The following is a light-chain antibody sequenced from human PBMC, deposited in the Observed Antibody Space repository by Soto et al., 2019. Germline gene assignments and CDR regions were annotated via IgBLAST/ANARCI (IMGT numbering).Light chain of an antibody. CDR1: QSVSSTY. CDR2: AAS. V-gene: IGKV3-20*01. Sequence: EIVLTQSPGTLSLSPGERATLSCRASQSVSSTYLAWYQQKPGQAPRLLMYAASSRATGIPDRFSGSGSGTDFTLTISSLEPEGFAVYYCQQYGRSPRTFGQGTKVEIK. CDR3: QQYGRSPRT. J-gene: IGKJ1*01.